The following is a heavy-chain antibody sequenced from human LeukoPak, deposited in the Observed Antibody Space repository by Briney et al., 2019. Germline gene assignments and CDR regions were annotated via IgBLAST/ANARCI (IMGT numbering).Heavy chain of an antibody. CDR2: IYYSGST. J-gene: IGHJ4*02. V-gene: IGHV4-39*02. Sequence: NPSETLSLTCTVSGDPITKTSYYWGWIRQPPGKGLEWIGSIYYSGSTYYNPSLKSRVTISVDTSKNQFSLKLSSVTAADTAVYYCARDSSSSGRSLDYWGQGTLVTVSS. D-gene: IGHD6-6*01. CDR3: ARDSSSSGRSLDY. CDR1: GDPITKTSYY.